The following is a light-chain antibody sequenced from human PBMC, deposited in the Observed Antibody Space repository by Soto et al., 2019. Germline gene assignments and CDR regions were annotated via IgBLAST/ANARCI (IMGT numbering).Light chain of an antibody. CDR2: DVR. CDR3: SSYTTVSTYV. J-gene: IGLJ1*01. Sequence: QSALTQPASVSGSPGQSITISCTGTSSDVGGYNYVSWYQQHPGKAPKLMIYDVRNRPSGVSNRFPGSKSVNTASLTISGLQAEDEADSYCSSYTTVSTYVFGTGTKVTVL. V-gene: IGLV2-14*01. CDR1: SSDVGGYNY.